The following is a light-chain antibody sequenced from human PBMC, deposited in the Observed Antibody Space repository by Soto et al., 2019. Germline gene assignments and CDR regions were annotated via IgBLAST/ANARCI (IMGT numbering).Light chain of an antibody. Sequence: DIQLTQSPSFLSASVGDRVTITCRASQGISGSLAWYQQEPRKAPKLLLYAASTLQGGVPSRFSGSGSGTEFTLTISSLQPEDFATYYCQQLNSFTFGGGTKVEIK. CDR1: QGISGS. V-gene: IGKV1-9*01. J-gene: IGKJ4*01. CDR3: QQLNSFT. CDR2: AAS.